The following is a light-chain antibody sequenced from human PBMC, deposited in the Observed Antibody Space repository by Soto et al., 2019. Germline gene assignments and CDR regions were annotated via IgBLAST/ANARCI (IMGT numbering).Light chain of an antibody. J-gene: IGKJ1*01. CDR2: GAS. CDR1: QSVSTF. CDR3: QQYGSSGT. V-gene: IGKV3-20*01. Sequence: EVVLTQSPATLSLSQVEVAALSFRASQSVSTFLAWYQQKPGQAPRLLIYGASNRATGIPDRFSGSGSGTDFTLTISRLETEDFAVYYCQQYGSSGTFGQGTKVDIK.